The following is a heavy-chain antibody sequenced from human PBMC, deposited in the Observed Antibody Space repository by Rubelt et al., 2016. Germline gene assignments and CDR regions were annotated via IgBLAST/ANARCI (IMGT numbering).Heavy chain of an antibody. CDR2: INHSGST. J-gene: IGHJ4*02. D-gene: IGHD5-24*01. Sequence: QVQLQQWGAGLLKPSETLSLTCAVYGGSFSGYYWSWIRQPPGKGLEWIGEINHSGSTYYNPSLKSRVTISVDTSKNQSSRKLSSVTAADTAVYYCASHIDGYGYYWGQGTLVTVSS. CDR1: GGSFSGYY. V-gene: IGHV4-34*01. CDR3: ASHIDGYGYY.